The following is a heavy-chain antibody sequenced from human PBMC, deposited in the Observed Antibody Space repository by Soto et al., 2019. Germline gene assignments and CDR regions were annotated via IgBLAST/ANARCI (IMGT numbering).Heavy chain of an antibody. Sequence: GGSLRLSCAASGFTFSNAWMSWVRQAPGKGLEWVGRIKSKTDGVTTDYAAPVKGRFTISRDDSKNTLYLQMNSLKTEDTAVYYCTTDKMFVVVPAATRGVVDYWGQGTLVTVSS. D-gene: IGHD2-2*01. CDR2: IKSKTDGVTT. CDR1: GFTFSNAW. V-gene: IGHV3-15*01. J-gene: IGHJ4*02. CDR3: TTDKMFVVVPAATRGVVDY.